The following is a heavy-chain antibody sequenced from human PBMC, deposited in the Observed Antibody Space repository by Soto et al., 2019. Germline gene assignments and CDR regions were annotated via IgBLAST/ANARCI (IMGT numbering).Heavy chain of an antibody. V-gene: IGHV4-4*02. CDR2: IYHSGRT. CDR1: GGSISSINW. Sequence: SETLSLTCAVSGGSISSINWWSWVRQPPGKGLEWIGEIYHSGRTDYNPSLESRVTISMDRSRNQFSLNLTSVTAADTAVYYCARIVVAGPFDYWGQGTLVTSPQ. J-gene: IGHJ4*02. CDR3: ARIVVAGPFDY. D-gene: IGHD6-19*01.